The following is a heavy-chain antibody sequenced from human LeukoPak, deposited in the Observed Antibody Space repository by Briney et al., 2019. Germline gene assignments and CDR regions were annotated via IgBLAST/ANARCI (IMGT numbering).Heavy chain of an antibody. J-gene: IGHJ5*02. CDR1: GFTFSTYS. CDR2: ISSSSNYI. CDR3: ARLEYSSGWTGFDP. D-gene: IGHD6-19*01. V-gene: IGHV3-21*06. Sequence: GGSLRLSCAASGFTFSTYSMNWVRQAPGKGLELVSSISSSSNYIYYADSVKGRFTISRDNAKNSLYLQMNSLRAEDTAVYYCARLEYSSGWTGFDPWGQGTLVTVSS.